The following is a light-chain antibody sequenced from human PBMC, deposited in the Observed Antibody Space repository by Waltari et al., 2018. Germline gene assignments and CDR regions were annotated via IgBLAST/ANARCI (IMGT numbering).Light chain of an antibody. V-gene: IGLV2-11*01. CDR2: DDS. CDR1: SSDVGGYNY. Sequence: QSALTPPRSVSGSPGQSVTISCTGTSSDVGGYNYVSWYHQHPGKAPKPMIYDDSKLPSRVPLRFAGSKSGSAASLTISGIQAENEANYYCCSYAGSDTSLFGGGTKLTVL. CDR3: CSYAGSDTSL. J-gene: IGLJ2*01.